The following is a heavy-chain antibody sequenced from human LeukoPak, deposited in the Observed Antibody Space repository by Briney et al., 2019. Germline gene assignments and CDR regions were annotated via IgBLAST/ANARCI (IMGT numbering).Heavy chain of an antibody. D-gene: IGHD3-3*01. V-gene: IGHV3-7*01. CDR1: GFTFSSYW. CDR2: IKQDGSEK. Sequence: GGSLRLSCAASGFTFSSYWMSWVRQAPGKGLEWVANIKQDGSEKYYVDSVKGRFTISSDNAKNSLYLQMNSLRAEDTAVYYCARVTYYDFWSGYMDYWGQGTLVTVSS. J-gene: IGHJ4*02. CDR3: ARVTYYDFWSGYMDY.